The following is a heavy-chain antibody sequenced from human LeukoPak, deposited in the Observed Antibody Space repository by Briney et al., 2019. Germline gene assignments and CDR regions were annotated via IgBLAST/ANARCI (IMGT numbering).Heavy chain of an antibody. Sequence: ASVKVSCKASGYTFTGYYKHWVRQAPGQGLEWMGWINPNSGGTNYAQKFQGRVTMTRDTSISTAYMELSRLRSDDTAVYYCARGKYGLRGGYFDYWGQGTLVTVSS. CDR1: GYTFTGYY. J-gene: IGHJ4*02. V-gene: IGHV1-2*02. CDR2: INPNSGGT. CDR3: ARGKYGLRGGYFDY. D-gene: IGHD2-2*01.